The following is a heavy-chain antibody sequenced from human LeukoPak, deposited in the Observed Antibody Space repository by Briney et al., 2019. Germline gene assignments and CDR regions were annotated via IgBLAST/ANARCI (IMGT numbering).Heavy chain of an antibody. CDR2: IDRSGSSI. J-gene: IGHJ6*02. V-gene: IGHV3-11*01. CDR3: ARGHTGLEV. CDR1: GLTLSDYY. Sequence: PGGSLRLSCAASGLTLSDYYMSWVRQTPGKGLEWVSYIDRSGSSIYYAASVRGRFTVYRDNAKNSLFLQMNNLRAEDTALYYCARGHTGLEVWGQGTTVTVSS.